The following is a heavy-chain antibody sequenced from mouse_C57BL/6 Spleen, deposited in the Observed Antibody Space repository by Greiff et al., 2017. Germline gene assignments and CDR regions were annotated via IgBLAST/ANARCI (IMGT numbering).Heavy chain of an antibody. CDR3: ARVYYGNYGFFDY. CDR2: ISYDGSN. CDR1: GYSITSGYY. D-gene: IGHD2-1*01. Sequence: VQLQQSGPGLVKPSQSLSLTCSVTGYSITSGYYWNWIRQFPGNKLEWMGYISYDGSNNYNPSLKNRISITRDTSKNQFFLKLNSVTTEDTATYYCARVYYGNYGFFDYWGQGTTLTGSS. V-gene: IGHV3-6*01. J-gene: IGHJ2*01.